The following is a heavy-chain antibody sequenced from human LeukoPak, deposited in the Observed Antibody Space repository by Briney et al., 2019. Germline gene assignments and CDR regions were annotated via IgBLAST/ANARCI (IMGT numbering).Heavy chain of an antibody. V-gene: IGHV1-2*06. CDR2: ISPNSGGT. D-gene: IGHD2-15*01. CDR3: AKVAATSADY. CDR1: GYTFTDYY. Sequence: ASVKVSCKASGYTFTDYYVHWVRQAPGQGLEWMGRISPNSGGTNYAQKLQGRVTMTTDTSTSTAYMELRSLRSDDTAVYYCAKVAATSADYWGQGTLVTVSS. J-gene: IGHJ4*02.